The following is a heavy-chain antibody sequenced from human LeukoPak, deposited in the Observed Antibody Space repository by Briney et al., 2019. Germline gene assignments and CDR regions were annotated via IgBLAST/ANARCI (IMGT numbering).Heavy chain of an antibody. CDR1: GFTFSSYE. CDR3: ATLRSKYWFDP. Sequence: GGSLRLSCAASGFTFSSYEMNWVRQAPGKGLEWVSFITSSGNTMYYADSVKGRFTISRDNAKNSLYLQTNSLRADDTAVYYSATLRSKYWFDPWGQGPLVTVSS. CDR2: ITSSGNTM. V-gene: IGHV3-48*03. D-gene: IGHD4-11*01. J-gene: IGHJ5*02.